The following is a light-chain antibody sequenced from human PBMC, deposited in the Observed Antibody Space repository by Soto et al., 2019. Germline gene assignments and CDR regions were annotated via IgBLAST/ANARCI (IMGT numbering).Light chain of an antibody. CDR1: NSDGGDYKF. V-gene: IGLV2-14*01. CDR2: EDS. J-gene: IGLJ2*01. CDR3: SSYSRSTTSVV. Sequence: QSALTQPASMSGSPGQSITISCTGSNSDGGDYKFVSWHQQHPGKAPKLIIFEDSKRPSGVSDHFAGSKSGNTASLTISGLQAEDEADYYCSSYSRSTTSVVFGGGTQLTVL.